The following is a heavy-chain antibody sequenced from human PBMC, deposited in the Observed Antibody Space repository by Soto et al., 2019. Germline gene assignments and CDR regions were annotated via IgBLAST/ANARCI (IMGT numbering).Heavy chain of an antibody. D-gene: IGHD5-18*01. V-gene: IGHV3-23*01. CDR2: ISGSGGST. CDR1: GFTFSSYA. Sequence: GGSLRLSCTASGFTFSSYAMSWVCQAPGKGLEWVSAISGSGGSTYYADSVKGRFTISRDNSKNTLYLQMNSLRAEDTAVYYCAKGRRGYSYGALDYWGQGTLVTVSS. J-gene: IGHJ4*02. CDR3: AKGRRGYSYGALDY.